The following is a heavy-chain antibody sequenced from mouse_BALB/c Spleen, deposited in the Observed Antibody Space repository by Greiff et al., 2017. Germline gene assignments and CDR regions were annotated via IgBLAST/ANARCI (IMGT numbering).Heavy chain of an antibody. CDR2: ISDGGSYT. Sequence: EVQLQESGGGLVKPGGSLKLSCAASGFTFSDYYMYWVRQTPEKRLEWVATISDGGSYTYYPDSVKGRFTISRDNAKNNLYLQMSSLKSEDTAMYYCARVGGKLGDYWGQGTSVTVSS. D-gene: IGHD1-1*02. V-gene: IGHV5-4*02. CDR3: ARVGGKLGDY. CDR1: GFTFSDYY. J-gene: IGHJ4*01.